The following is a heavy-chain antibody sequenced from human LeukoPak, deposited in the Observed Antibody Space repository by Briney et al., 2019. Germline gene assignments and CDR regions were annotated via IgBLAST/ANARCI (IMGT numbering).Heavy chain of an antibody. Sequence: GGSLRLSCAASGFSVSNNYMSWVRQASGKGLEGVSVIYSRGATYYADSVKGRFTISRDNSKNTLYLQMNSLRVEDTAVYYCAARNYWGQGTLVAVSS. D-gene: IGHD1-14*01. CDR2: IYSRGAT. CDR3: AARNY. CDR1: GFSVSNNY. J-gene: IGHJ4*02. V-gene: IGHV3-53*01.